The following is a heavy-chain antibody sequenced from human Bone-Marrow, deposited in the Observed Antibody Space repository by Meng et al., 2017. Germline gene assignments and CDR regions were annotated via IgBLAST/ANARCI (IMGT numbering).Heavy chain of an antibody. J-gene: IGHJ4*02. CDR2: ICYDGTNK. D-gene: IGHD4-17*01. Sequence: GGSLRPSCAPAGFTLSSYGMHWVRQASGKGLEWVAVICYDGTNKYYADSVKGRFTISRDNSKNTLYLQMNSLRAEDTAVYYCARGVDYGDYVFDYWGQGTLVTVSS. V-gene: IGHV3-33*01. CDR3: ARGVDYGDYVFDY. CDR1: GFTLSSYG.